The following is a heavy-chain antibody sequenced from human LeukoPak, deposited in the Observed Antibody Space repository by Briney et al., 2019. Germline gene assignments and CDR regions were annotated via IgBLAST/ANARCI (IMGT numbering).Heavy chain of an antibody. V-gene: IGHV4-59*01. D-gene: IGHD3-10*01. CDR3: ARDLVRGIIGHAFDI. Sequence: PSETLSLTCTVSGGSISSYYWSWIRQPPGKGPEWIGYIYYSGSTNYNPSLKSRVTISVDTSKNQFSLKLSSVTAADTAVYYCARDLVRGIIGHAFDIWGQGTMVTVSS. CDR2: IYYSGST. CDR1: GGSISSYY. J-gene: IGHJ3*02.